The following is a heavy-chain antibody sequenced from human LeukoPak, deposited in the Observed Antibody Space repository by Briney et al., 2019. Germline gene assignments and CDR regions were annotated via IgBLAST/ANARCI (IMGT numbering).Heavy chain of an antibody. J-gene: IGHJ4*02. D-gene: IGHD6-6*01. Sequence: GGSLRLSCAASGFTFSNAWMSWVRQAPGKGLEWVGRIKSKTDGGTTDYAAPVKGRFTISRDDSKNTLYLQMNSLKTEDTAVYYCARDIAAGKLYYFDYWGQGTLVTVSS. V-gene: IGHV3-15*01. CDR2: IKSKTDGGTT. CDR1: GFTFSNAW. CDR3: ARDIAAGKLYYFDY.